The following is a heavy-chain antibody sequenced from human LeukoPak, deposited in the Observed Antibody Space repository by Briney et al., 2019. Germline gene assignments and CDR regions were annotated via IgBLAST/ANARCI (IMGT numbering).Heavy chain of an antibody. CDR3: ARGDPYYHGSGSYSPYYFDY. CDR1: GGSLSGYY. V-gene: IGHV4-34*01. D-gene: IGHD3-10*01. J-gene: IGHJ4*02. Sequence: SETLSLTCAVYGGSLSGYYWSLIRQPPGKGLEWIGEINHSESTNYNQSLKSRITISIDTSKNQFSLKLSSVTAADTAVYYCARGDPYYHGSGSYSPYYFDYWGQGTLVTVSS. CDR2: INHSEST.